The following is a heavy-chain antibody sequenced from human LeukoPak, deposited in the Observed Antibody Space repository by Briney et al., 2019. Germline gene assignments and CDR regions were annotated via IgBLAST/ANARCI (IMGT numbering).Heavy chain of an antibody. CDR1: GFTFSSYW. Sequence: PGGSLRLSCAAPGFTFSSYWMHWVRQAPGKGLVWVSRINSDGSSTSYADSVKGRFIISRDNAKNTLSLQMNSLRAEDTAVFYCVRVACSSMTSCATVDYWGQGTLDTVSS. V-gene: IGHV3-74*01. CDR2: INSDGSST. D-gene: IGHD2-2*01. CDR3: VRVACSSMTSCATVDY. J-gene: IGHJ4*02.